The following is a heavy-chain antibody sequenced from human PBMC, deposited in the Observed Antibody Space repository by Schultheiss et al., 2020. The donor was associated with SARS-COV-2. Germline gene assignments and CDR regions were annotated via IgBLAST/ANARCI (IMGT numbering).Heavy chain of an antibody. V-gene: IGHV4-61*08. CDR3: ARVYSSGWYDWYFDL. CDR2: IYYSGST. D-gene: IGHD6-19*01. J-gene: IGHJ2*01. CDR1: GGSISSGDYY. Sequence: SETLSLTCTVSGGSISSGDYYWSWIRQPPGKGLEWIGYIYYSGSTNYNPSLKSRVTISVDTSKNQFSLKLSSVTAADTAVYYCARVYSSGWYDWYFDLWGRGTLVTVSS.